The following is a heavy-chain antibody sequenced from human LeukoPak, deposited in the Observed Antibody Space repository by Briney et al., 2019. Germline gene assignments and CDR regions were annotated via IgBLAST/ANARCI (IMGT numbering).Heavy chain of an antibody. V-gene: IGHV4-30-2*01. CDR3: ASSYYYDSSGPSSGWYDAFDI. J-gene: IGHJ3*02. CDR1: GGSISSGGYS. Sequence: ESSETLSLTCAVSGGSISSGGYSWSWIRQPPGKGLEWIGYIYHSGSTYYNPSLKSRVTISVDRSKNQFSLKLSSVTAADTAVYCCASSYYYDSSGPSSGWYDAFDIWGQGTMVTVSS. CDR2: IYHSGST. D-gene: IGHD3-22*01.